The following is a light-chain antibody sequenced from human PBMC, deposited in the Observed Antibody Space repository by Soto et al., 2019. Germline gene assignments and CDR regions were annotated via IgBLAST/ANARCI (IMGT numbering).Light chain of an antibody. V-gene: IGLV1-40*01. J-gene: IGLJ2*01. Sequence: QSVLTQPPSVSGAPGQRVTISCTGSSSNIGAGYDVHWYQQLPGTAPKLLIYGNSNRPSGVPDRFSGSKSGTSASLAITGRQAEDEAEYYCQSYDSSLSVVFGGGTKLTVL. CDR1: SSNIGAGYD. CDR3: QSYDSSLSVV. CDR2: GNS.